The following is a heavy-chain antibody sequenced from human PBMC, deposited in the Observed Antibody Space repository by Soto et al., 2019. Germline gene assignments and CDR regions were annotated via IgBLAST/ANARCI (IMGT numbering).Heavy chain of an antibody. CDR1: GGSISSYY. Sequence: SETLSLTCTVSGGSISSYYWSWIRQPPGKGLEWIGYIYYSGSTNYNPSLKSRVTISVDTSKNQFSLKPSSVTAADTAVYYCARAGRDGYNSGMDVWGQGTTVTVSS. J-gene: IGHJ6*02. D-gene: IGHD5-12*01. V-gene: IGHV4-59*01. CDR2: IYYSGST. CDR3: ARAGRDGYNSGMDV.